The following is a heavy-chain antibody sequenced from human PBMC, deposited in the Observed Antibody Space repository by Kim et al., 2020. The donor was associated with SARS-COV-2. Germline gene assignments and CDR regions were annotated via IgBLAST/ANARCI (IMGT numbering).Heavy chain of an antibody. V-gene: IGHV3-11*06. CDR3: ARDRGGLRYFDWLLIKNWYFDL. Sequence: GGSLRLSCAASGFTFSDYYMSWIRQAPGKGLEWVSYISSSSSYTNYADSVKGRFTISRDNAKNSLYLQMNSLRAEDTAVYYCARDRGGLRYFDWLLIKNWYFDLWGRGTLVTVSS. J-gene: IGHJ2*01. CDR1: GFTFSDYY. D-gene: IGHD3-9*01. CDR2: ISSSSSYT.